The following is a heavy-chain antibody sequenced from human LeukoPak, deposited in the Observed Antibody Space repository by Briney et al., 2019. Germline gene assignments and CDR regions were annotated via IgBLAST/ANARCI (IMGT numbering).Heavy chain of an antibody. CDR2: INHSGST. D-gene: IGHD3-22*01. V-gene: IGHV4-34*01. CDR1: GGSFSGYY. Sequence: SETLSLTCAVYGGSFSGYYWSWIRQPPGKGLEWIGEINHSGSTNYNPSLKSRVTISVDTSKNQFSLKLSSVTAADTAVYYCARDYYDSSGYPHDAFDIWGQGTMVTVSS. J-gene: IGHJ3*02. CDR3: ARDYYDSSGYPHDAFDI.